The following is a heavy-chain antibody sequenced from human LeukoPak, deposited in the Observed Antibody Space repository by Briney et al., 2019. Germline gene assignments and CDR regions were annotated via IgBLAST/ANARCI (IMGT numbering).Heavy chain of an antibody. D-gene: IGHD1-1*01. J-gene: IGHJ4*02. CDR3: ARALTTLTYDGY. CDR2: ISGSNSYI. Sequence: GGSLRLSCAASGFTFSSYTMHWIRQAPGKGLEWVSSISGSNSYIFYAGSVKGRFTVSRDNAKDSLYLQMNSLRAEDTAVYYCARALTTLTYDGYWGQGTLVTVSS. V-gene: IGHV3-21*01. CDR1: GFTFSSYT.